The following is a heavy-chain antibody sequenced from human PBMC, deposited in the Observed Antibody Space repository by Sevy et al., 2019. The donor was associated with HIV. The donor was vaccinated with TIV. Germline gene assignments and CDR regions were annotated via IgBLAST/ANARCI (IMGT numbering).Heavy chain of an antibody. J-gene: IGHJ6*02. CDR2: ISYDGSNK. V-gene: IGHV3-30-3*01. D-gene: IGHD6-19*01. CDR1: GFTFSSYA. CDR3: ARVEEGSGWYDYYYGMDV. Sequence: GGSLRLSCAASGFTFSSYAMHWVRQAPGKGLEWVAVISYDGSNKYYADSVKGRFTISRDNSKNTLYLQMNNLRAEDTAVYYCARVEEGSGWYDYYYGMDVWGQGTTVTVSS.